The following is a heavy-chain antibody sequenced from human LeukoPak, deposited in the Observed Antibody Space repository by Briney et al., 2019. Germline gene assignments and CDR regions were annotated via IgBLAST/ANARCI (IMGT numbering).Heavy chain of an antibody. Sequence: ASVKVSCKASGYTFTSYGISWVRQAPGQGLEWMGWISAYNGNTNYAQKLQGRVTMTTDTSTSTAYMELRSLRSDDTAVYYCARHVGYIVVVVAATSGGMDVWGQGTTVTVSS. D-gene: IGHD2-15*01. CDR1: GYTFTSYG. CDR2: ISAYNGNT. V-gene: IGHV1-18*01. J-gene: IGHJ6*02. CDR3: ARHVGYIVVVVAATSGGMDV.